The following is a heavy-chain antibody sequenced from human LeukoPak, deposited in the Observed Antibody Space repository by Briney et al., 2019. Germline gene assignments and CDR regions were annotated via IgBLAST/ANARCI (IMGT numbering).Heavy chain of an antibody. V-gene: IGHV1-2*02. Sequence: GASVKVSCKASGYTFTGYYMHWVRQAPGQGLEWMGWINPNSGGTNYAQKFQGRVTMTRDTSISTAYMELSRLRSDDTAVYYCARGFTIFGVVITYEYYFDYWGQGTLVTVSS. CDR1: GYTFTGYY. D-gene: IGHD3-3*01. CDR3: ARGFTIFGVVITYEYYFDY. J-gene: IGHJ4*02. CDR2: INPNSGGT.